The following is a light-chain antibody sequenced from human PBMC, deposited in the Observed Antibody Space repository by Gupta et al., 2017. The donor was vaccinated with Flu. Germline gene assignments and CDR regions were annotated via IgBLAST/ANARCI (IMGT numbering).Light chain of an antibody. Sequence: DRVTITCRAGEGISSWLAWYQQKPGKAPKLLIYAASSLQSGVPSRFSGSGSGTDFTLTISSLQPEDCAAYYCHQASSFPQTFGQGTKVEIK. CDR1: EGISSW. V-gene: IGKV1-12*01. CDR3: HQASSFPQT. CDR2: AAS. J-gene: IGKJ1*01.